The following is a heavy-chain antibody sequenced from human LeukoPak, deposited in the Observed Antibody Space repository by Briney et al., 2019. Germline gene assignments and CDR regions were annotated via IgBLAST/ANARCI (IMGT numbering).Heavy chain of an antibody. V-gene: IGHV3-21*01. CDR2: IISSSSYI. D-gene: IGHD2-15*01. CDR3: ARDPQYCSGGSCYSFDY. CDR1: GFTFSSYS. J-gene: IGHJ4*02. Sequence: GGSLRLSCAASGFTFSSYSMHWVRQAPGKGLEWVSSIISSSSYIYYADSVKGRFPISRDNAKNSLYLQMNSLRAEDTAVYYCARDPQYCSGGSCYSFDYWGQGTLVTVSS.